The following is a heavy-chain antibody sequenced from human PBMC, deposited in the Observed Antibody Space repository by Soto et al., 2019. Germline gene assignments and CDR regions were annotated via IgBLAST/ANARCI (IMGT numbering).Heavy chain of an antibody. D-gene: IGHD4-17*01. V-gene: IGHV5-10-1*01. Sequence: EVQLVQSGAEVKKPGESLRISCKGSGYSFTSYWISWVRQMPGKGLEWMGRIDPSDSYTNYSPSFQGHVTISADKSISTAYLQWSSLKASDTAMYYCAVYSKGTMTTVTPYYGMDVWGQGTTVTVSS. J-gene: IGHJ6*02. CDR2: IDPSDSYT. CDR1: GYSFTSYW. CDR3: AVYSKGTMTTVTPYYGMDV.